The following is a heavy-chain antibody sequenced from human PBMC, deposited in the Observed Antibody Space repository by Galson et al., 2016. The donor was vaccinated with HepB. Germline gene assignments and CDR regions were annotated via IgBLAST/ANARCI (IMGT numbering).Heavy chain of an antibody. CDR3: ARGGRILWDGMDV. CDR2: IKQDGTEK. Sequence: SLRLSCAASAFTFRSFWMSWVRQAPGKGLEWVANIKQDGTEKYYMDSVKGRFTISRDNAKNSLYLQIDSLRAEDTALYYCARGGRILWDGMDVWGQGTTVIVSS. D-gene: IGHD2/OR15-2a*01. V-gene: IGHV3-7*01. CDR1: AFTFRSFW. J-gene: IGHJ6*02.